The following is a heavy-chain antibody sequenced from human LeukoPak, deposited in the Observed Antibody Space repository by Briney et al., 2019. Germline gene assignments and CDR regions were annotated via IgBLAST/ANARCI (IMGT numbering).Heavy chain of an antibody. CDR3: ARPTARLGWFDP. J-gene: IGHJ5*02. CDR2: VYHSGST. Sequence: SETLSLTCTVSGYSISSGSYWGWIRQPPGKGLEWVGSVYHSGSTYHNPSLKSRVTISVDTSKNQFSLKLRSVTAADTAVYYCARPTARLGWFDPWGQGTLVTVSS. D-gene: IGHD6-6*01. V-gene: IGHV4-38-2*02. CDR1: GYSISSGSY.